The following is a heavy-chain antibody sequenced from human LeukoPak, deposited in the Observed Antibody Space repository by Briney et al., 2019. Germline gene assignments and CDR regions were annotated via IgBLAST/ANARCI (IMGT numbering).Heavy chain of an antibody. J-gene: IGHJ4*02. CDR1: GYTFTSYY. CDR3: ARTGGSSGYSCDY. CDR2: IIPIFGTA. Sequence: SVKVSCKASGYTFTSYYMHWVRQAPGQGLEWMGGIIPIFGTANYAQKFQGRVTITADESTSTAYMELSSLRSEDTAVYYCARTGGSSGYSCDYWGQGTLVTVSS. D-gene: IGHD3-22*01. V-gene: IGHV1-69*13.